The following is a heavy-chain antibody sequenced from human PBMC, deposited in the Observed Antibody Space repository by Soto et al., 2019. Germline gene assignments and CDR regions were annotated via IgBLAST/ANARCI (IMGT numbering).Heavy chain of an antibody. Sequence: ASVKVSCKASGGTFSSYAISWVRQAPGQGLEWMGGIIPIFGTANYAQKFQGRVTITADESTSTAYMELSSLRSEDTAVYYCARSGDRYYYDSSGYPTADYWGQGTLVTVSS. CDR1: GGTFSSYA. CDR3: ARSGDRYYYDSSGYPTADY. CDR2: IIPIFGTA. D-gene: IGHD3-22*01. J-gene: IGHJ4*02. V-gene: IGHV1-69*13.